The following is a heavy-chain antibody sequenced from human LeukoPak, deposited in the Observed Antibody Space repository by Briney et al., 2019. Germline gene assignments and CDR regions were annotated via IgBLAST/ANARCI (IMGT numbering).Heavy chain of an antibody. J-gene: IGHJ4*02. Sequence: GGSLRLSCAASGFTLSSYAMSWVRQAPGKGLEWVSTISGSGASTYFADSVKGRFTISRDNSKNTLYLQMNSLRAEDTAVYYCVRVGLYYGSGTYYSDFDYWGQGTLVTVSS. V-gene: IGHV3-23*01. CDR3: VRVGLYYGSGTYYSDFDY. CDR2: ISGSGAST. CDR1: GFTLSSYA. D-gene: IGHD3-10*01.